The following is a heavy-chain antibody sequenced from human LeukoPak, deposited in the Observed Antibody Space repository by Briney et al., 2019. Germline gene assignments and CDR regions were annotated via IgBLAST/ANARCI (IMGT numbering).Heavy chain of an antibody. D-gene: IGHD2-2*01. V-gene: IGHV4-34*01. Sequence: PSETLSLTCAVYGGSFSGYYWSWIRQPPGKGLEWIGEINHSGSTNYNPSLKSRVTISVDTSKNQFSLELSSVTAADTAVYYCARLPHFSIVVVPAALYWGQGTLVTVSS. CDR1: GGSFSGYY. CDR2: INHSGST. CDR3: ARLPHFSIVVVPAALY. J-gene: IGHJ4*02.